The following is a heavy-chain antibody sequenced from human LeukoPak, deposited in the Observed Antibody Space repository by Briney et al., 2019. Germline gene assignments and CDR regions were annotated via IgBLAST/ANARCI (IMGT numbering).Heavy chain of an antibody. CDR3: ARVAVAGPDDYFDY. Sequence: PGGSLRLSCAASGFTFSSYSMNWVRQAPGKGLEWVSSISSSSSYIYYADSVKGRFTISRDNANNSLYLQMNGLRVEDTAVYYCARVAVAGPDDYFDYWGQGTLVTVSS. D-gene: IGHD6-19*01. CDR1: GFTFSSYS. V-gene: IGHV3-21*01. J-gene: IGHJ4*02. CDR2: ISSSSSYI.